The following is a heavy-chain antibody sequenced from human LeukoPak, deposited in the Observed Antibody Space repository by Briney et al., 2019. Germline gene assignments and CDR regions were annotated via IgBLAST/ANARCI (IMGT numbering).Heavy chain of an antibody. Sequence: GGSLRLSCAASGITVSSNYMSWVRQAPGKGLECVSLISVGGSTYHADSVKGRFTISRDNSKNTLYLQMNNVRGEDTAVYYCARPHSSSWNHAFDIWGQGTVVAVSS. CDR2: ISVGGST. J-gene: IGHJ3*02. D-gene: IGHD6-13*01. V-gene: IGHV3-53*01. CDR1: GITVSSNY. CDR3: ARPHSSSWNHAFDI.